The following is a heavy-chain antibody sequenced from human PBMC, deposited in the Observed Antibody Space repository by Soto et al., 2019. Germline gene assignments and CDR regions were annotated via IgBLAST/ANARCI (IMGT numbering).Heavy chain of an antibody. CDR2: MNPNSGNT. Sequence: ASVKVSCKASGYTFTSYDINWVRQATGQGLEWMGWMNPNSGNTGYAQKFQGRVTMTRNTSISTAYMELSSLRSEDTAVYYCARGFRDNYDILTGYYEFDYWGQGTLVTVSS. D-gene: IGHD3-9*01. V-gene: IGHV1-8*01. J-gene: IGHJ4*02. CDR3: ARGFRDNYDILTGYYEFDY. CDR1: GYTFTSYD.